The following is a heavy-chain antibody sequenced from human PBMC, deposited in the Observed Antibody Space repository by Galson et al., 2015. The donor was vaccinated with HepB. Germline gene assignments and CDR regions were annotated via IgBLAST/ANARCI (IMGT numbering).Heavy chain of an antibody. CDR1: GFSLNTAGMC. CDR2: IDWDDDK. CDR3: ARIVDSGGWLNPDY. Sequence: PALVKPTQPLTLTCTFSGFSLNTAGMCVSWIRQPPGKALEWLARIDWDDDKFYSTSLKTRLTISKDTSKNRVVLTMTNMDPVDTATYDWARIVDSGGWLNPDYWGQGTLVTVSS. J-gene: IGHJ4*02. V-gene: IGHV2-70*17. D-gene: IGHD2-15*01.